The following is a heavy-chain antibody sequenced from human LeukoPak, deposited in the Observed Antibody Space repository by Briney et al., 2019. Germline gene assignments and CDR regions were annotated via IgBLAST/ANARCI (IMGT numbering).Heavy chain of an antibody. V-gene: IGHV4-59*01. D-gene: IGHD3/OR15-3a*01. CDR2: IYYSGGT. CDR1: GDSISTYF. J-gene: IGHJ4*02. Sequence: SETLSLTCTVSGDSISTYFWSWLRQPPGRSLEWIGYIYYSGGTNYNPSLESRVTISVDTSKNQFSLRLNSVTAADTAAYYCARWVGSFGLVSHYYFDSWGQGTLVTVSS. CDR3: ARWVGSFGLVSHYYFDS.